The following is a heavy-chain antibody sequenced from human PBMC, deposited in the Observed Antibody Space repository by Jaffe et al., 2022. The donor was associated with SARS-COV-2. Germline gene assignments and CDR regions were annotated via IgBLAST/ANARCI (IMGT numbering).Heavy chain of an antibody. CDR3: TTLPYYDILTGYSADHPGRMRYYYGMDV. CDR2: IKSKTDGGTT. Sequence: EVQLVESGGGLVKPGGSLRLSCAASGFTFSNAWMSWVRQAPGKGLEWVGRIKSKTDGGTTDYAAPVKGRFTISRDDSKNTLYLQMNSLKTEDTAVYYCTTLPYYDILTGYSADHPGRMRYYYGMDVWGQGTTVTVSS. J-gene: IGHJ6*02. D-gene: IGHD3-9*01. CDR1: GFTFSNAW. V-gene: IGHV3-15*01.